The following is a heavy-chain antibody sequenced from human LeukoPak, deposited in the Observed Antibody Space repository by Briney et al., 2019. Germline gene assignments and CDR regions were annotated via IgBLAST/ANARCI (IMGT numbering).Heavy chain of an antibody. CDR3: AESQTFYYRPYFDY. Sequence: GGSLRLSCAASGFTFDDYAMHWVRQAPGKGLEWVSGISWNSGSIGYADSVKGRFTISRDNAKNSLYLQMNSLRAEDTALYYCAESQTFYYRPYFDYWGQGTLVTVSS. CDR2: ISWNSGSI. V-gene: IGHV3-9*01. D-gene: IGHD3-22*01. CDR1: GFTFDDYA. J-gene: IGHJ4*02.